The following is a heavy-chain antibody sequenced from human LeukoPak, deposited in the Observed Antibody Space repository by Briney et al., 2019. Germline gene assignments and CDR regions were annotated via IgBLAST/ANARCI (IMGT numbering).Heavy chain of an antibody. J-gene: IGHJ4*02. V-gene: IGHV4-39*01. CDR1: CGSISSSSYY. CDR2: IYYSGST. D-gene: IGHD4-17*01. CDR3: ARSRAVTNYFDY. Sequence: SETLSITCTVPCGSISSSSYYWGWVRQPPGKGLEWIGRIYYSGSTYYNPSLKSRVTISVDKSKNQVSVNVRSVSPGHTAVLYCARSRAVTNYFDYWGQGTLVTVSS.